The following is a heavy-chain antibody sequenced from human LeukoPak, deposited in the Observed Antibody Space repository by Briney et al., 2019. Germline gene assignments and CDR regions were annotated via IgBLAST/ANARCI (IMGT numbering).Heavy chain of an antibody. D-gene: IGHD5-18*01. Sequence: GASVKVSCKASGYTFTGYYMHWVRQAPGQGLEWMGWINPNSGGTNYAQTLHARVTMTRDTSISPAYMELSRLRSDDPAVYYCARGLVDTAIAIYYWGEGSLVTVSS. CDR2: INPNSGGT. V-gene: IGHV1-2*02. J-gene: IGHJ4*02. CDR3: ARGLVDTAIAIYY. CDR1: GYTFTGYY.